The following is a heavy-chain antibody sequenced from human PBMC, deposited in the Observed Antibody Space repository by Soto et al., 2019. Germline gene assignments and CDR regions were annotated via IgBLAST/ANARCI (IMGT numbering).Heavy chain of an antibody. Sequence: ASVKVSCKASGGTFSSYAISWVRQAPGQGLEWMGWISAYNGNTNYAQKLQGRVTMTTDTSTSTAYMELRSLRSDDTAVYYCARDVLRYFDWPGHDAFDIWGQGTMVTVSS. V-gene: IGHV1-18*01. CDR3: ARDVLRYFDWPGHDAFDI. CDR2: ISAYNGNT. D-gene: IGHD3-9*01. J-gene: IGHJ3*02. CDR1: GGTFSSYA.